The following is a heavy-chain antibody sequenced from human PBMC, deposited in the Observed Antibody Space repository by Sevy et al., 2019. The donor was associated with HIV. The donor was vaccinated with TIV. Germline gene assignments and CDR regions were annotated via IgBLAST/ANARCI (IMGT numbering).Heavy chain of an antibody. CDR3: AKNRPPGGSYFSRHGMDV. Sequence: GGSLRLSCTASGFTFSTYDIHWVRQAPGKGLEWVAIISYDGNYRYYSDSVRGRFSMSRDNSKKTAYLQMSGLSVEDTAVYYCAKNRPPGGSYFSRHGMDVWGRGTTVTGS. J-gene: IGHJ6*02. V-gene: IGHV3-30*18. CDR1: GFTFSTYD. D-gene: IGHD1-26*01. CDR2: ISYDGNYR.